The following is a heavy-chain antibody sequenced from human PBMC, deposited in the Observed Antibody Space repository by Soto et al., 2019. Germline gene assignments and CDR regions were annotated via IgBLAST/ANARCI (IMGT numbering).Heavy chain of an antibody. CDR2: ISYDGSNK. J-gene: IGHJ4*02. CDR3: AKDTPTD. CDR1: GFTFSSYG. V-gene: IGHV3-30*18. D-gene: IGHD2-15*01. Sequence: QVQLVESGGGVVQPGRSLRLSCAASGFTFSSYGMHWVRQAPGKGLEWVAVISYDGSNKYYADSVKGRFTISRDNSKNTLYLQMNSLRAEYTAVYYCAKDTPTDWGQGTLVTVSS.